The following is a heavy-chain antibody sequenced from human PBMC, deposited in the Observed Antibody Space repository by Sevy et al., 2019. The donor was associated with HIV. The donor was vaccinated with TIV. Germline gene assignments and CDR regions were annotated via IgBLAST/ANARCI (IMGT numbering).Heavy chain of an antibody. CDR2: ISYDGSNK. CDR1: GFTFSSYA. CDR3: ARAAITRIVG. J-gene: IGHJ4*02. V-gene: IGHV3-30-3*01. D-gene: IGHD3-22*01. Sequence: GGSLRLSCAASGFTFSSYAMHWVRQAPGKGLEWVAVISYDGSNKYYADSVKGRFTISRDNSKNTLYLQMNSLRAEDTAVYYCARAAITRIVGWGQGTLVTVSS.